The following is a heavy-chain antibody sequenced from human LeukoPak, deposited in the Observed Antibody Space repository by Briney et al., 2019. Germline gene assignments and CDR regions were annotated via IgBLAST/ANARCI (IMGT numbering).Heavy chain of an antibody. CDR2: IYPGDSDI. Sequence: GESLKISCKGSGYRFSTYWIVWVRQTPGKGLEWMGIIYPGDSDIRYSPSFQGQVTISADKSISTAYLQWSSLKASDTAMHYCARQEATIMPGDYWGQGTLVTVSS. CDR1: GYRFSTYW. D-gene: IGHD5-12*01. J-gene: IGHJ4*02. CDR3: ARQEATIMPGDY. V-gene: IGHV5-51*01.